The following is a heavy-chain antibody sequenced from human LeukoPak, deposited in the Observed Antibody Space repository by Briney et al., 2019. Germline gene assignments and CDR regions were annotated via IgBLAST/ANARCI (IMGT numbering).Heavy chain of an antibody. CDR2: IYTSGST. Sequence: SETLSLTCTVSGASISSNYWTWSRQPAGKGLEWIGRIYTSGSTNYNPSLKSRVAMSVDTSKNQFSLKLSSVTAADTAVYYCARLSADSSSSRGFDYWGQGTLVTVSS. V-gene: IGHV4-4*07. J-gene: IGHJ4*02. CDR1: GASISSNY. CDR3: ARLSADSSSSRGFDY. D-gene: IGHD2-2*01.